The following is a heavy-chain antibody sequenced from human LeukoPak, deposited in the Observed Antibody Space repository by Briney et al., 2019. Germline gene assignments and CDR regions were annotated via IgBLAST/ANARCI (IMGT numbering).Heavy chain of an antibody. J-gene: IGHJ4*02. Sequence: GGSLRLSCAASGFTFSSYSMNWVRQAPGKGLEWVSSISSSSSYIYYADSVKGRFTISRDNAKNSLYLQMNSLRAEDTAVYYCAREPYYDFWSGYSDGGGFDYRGQGTLVTVSS. V-gene: IGHV3-21*01. CDR3: AREPYYDFWSGYSDGGGFDY. CDR2: ISSSSSYI. D-gene: IGHD3-3*01. CDR1: GFTFSSYS.